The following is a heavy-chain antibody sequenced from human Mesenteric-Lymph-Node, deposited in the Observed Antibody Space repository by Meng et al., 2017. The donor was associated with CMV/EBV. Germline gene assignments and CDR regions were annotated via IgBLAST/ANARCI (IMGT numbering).Heavy chain of an antibody. CDR3: ARGRSGYGYPPGTLDY. D-gene: IGHD5-18*01. J-gene: IGHJ4*02. CDR1: GGSFSGYY. Sequence: SETLSLTCAVYGGSFSGYYWSWIRQPPGKGLEWIGEINHSGSTNYNPSLKSRVTISVDTSKNQFSLKLSSVTAADTAVYYCARGRSGYGYPPGTLDYWGQGNLVTVSS. V-gene: IGHV4-34*01. CDR2: INHSGST.